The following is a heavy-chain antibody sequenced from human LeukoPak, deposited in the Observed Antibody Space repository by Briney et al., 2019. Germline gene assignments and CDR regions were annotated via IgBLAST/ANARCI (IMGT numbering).Heavy chain of an antibody. Sequence: SVKVSCKASGYTFTSYYMHWVRQAPGQGLEWVGGIIPIFGTANYAQKFQGRVTITADESTSTAYMELSSLRSEDTAVYYCARVSDYYGMDVWGQGTTVTVSS. J-gene: IGHJ6*02. CDR3: ARVSDYYGMDV. CDR2: IIPIFGTA. CDR1: GYTFTSYY. V-gene: IGHV1-69*13.